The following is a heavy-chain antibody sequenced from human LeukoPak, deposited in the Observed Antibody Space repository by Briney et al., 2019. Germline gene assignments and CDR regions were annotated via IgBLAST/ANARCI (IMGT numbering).Heavy chain of an antibody. Sequence: PGRSLRLSCAASGFTFSSYGMHWVRQAPGKGLEWVAVISYDGSNKYYADSVKGRFTISRDNSKNTLYLQMNRLKAEDTAVCYGAKDGSYYGPGIYFDYWGQGTLVTVSS. CDR3: AKDGSYYGPGIYFDY. CDR1: GFTFSSYG. D-gene: IGHD3-10*01. J-gene: IGHJ4*02. V-gene: IGHV3-30*18. CDR2: ISYDGSNK.